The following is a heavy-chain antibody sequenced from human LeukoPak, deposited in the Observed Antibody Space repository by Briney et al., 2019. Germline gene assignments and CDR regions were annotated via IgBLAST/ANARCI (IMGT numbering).Heavy chain of an antibody. CDR3: ARGITFGDFDY. J-gene: IGHJ4*02. CDR1: GGSISSYY. Sequence: SETLSLTCTVSGGSISSYYWRWIRQPPGKGLEGGGYIYYSGSTNYTPSLKSRVTMSVDTSKNQFSLKLSSVTAADTAVYYCARGITFGDFDYWGQGTLVTVSS. CDR2: IYYSGST. V-gene: IGHV4-59*01. D-gene: IGHD3-16*01.